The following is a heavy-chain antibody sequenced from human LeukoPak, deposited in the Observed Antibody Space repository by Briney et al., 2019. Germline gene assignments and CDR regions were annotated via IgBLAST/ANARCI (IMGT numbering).Heavy chain of an antibody. V-gene: IGHV3-11*01. CDR1: EFTFSDYY. CDR2: ISGSGSTI. D-gene: IGHD2-2*01. Sequence: KTGGSLRLSCAASEFTFSDYYMSWIRQAPGKGLEWVSYISGSGSTIYYADSVKGRFTISRENAKNSLYLQMNSLRAEDTAVYYCARDYLYCSSITCPAPDNWFDPWGQGTLVTVSS. CDR3: ARDYLYCSSITCPAPDNWFDP. J-gene: IGHJ5*02.